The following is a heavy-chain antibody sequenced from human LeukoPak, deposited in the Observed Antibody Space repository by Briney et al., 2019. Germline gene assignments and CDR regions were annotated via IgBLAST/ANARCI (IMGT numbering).Heavy chain of an antibody. Sequence: GRSLRLSCAASGFTFDDYAMHWVRQAPGQGLEWVSTIDSNGGSVDYADSVRGRFTISRDNAKNTLYLQMNSLRAEDTAVYYCAKDRGSYSFGSDYWGQGTLVTVSS. CDR1: GFTFDDYA. D-gene: IGHD1-26*01. CDR2: IDSNGGSV. V-gene: IGHV3-9*01. CDR3: AKDRGSYSFGSDY. J-gene: IGHJ4*02.